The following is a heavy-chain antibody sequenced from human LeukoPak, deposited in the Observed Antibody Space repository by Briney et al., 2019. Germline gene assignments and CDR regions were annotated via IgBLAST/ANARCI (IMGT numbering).Heavy chain of an antibody. V-gene: IGHV1-69*13. J-gene: IGHJ6*03. Sequence: SVKVSCKASGGTVSSSAVNWVRQAPGQGLEWMGAIIPIFGTADYAQRLQGRVTITADESTGTAYTELSSLRSDDTAVYYCARETTSSARGFNYYYMDVWGKGTTVTVSS. CDR1: GGTVSSSA. CDR2: IIPIFGTA. CDR3: ARETTSSARGFNYYYMDV. D-gene: IGHD2-2*01.